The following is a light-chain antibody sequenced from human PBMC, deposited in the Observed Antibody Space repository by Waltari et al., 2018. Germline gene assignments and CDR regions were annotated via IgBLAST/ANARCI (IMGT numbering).Light chain of an antibody. V-gene: IGKV1-5*03. CDR2: KAS. CDR3: QQYNNYPWT. Sequence: DIQMTQSPSTLSASVGDRVTITCRASQSFSTWLAWYQQKPGKPPRLLIDKASTLDSVVPSRFSGSGSGSEFTLTITSLQPDDFATYFCQQYNNYPWTFGQGTKVEIK. CDR1: QSFSTW. J-gene: IGKJ1*01.